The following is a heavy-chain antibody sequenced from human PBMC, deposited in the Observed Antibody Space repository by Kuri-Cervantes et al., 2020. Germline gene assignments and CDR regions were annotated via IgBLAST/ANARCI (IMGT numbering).Heavy chain of an antibody. CDR2: IWYDGGNK. D-gene: IGHD3-10*01. Sequence: GGSLRLSCAASGFTFSSYGMHWVRQAPGKGLEWVAVIWYDGGNKYYADSVKGRFTISRDNSKNTLYLQMNSLRAEDTAVYYCARDLVRGKFADYWGQGTLVTVSS. CDR3: ARDLVRGKFADY. V-gene: IGHV3-33*01. J-gene: IGHJ4*02. CDR1: GFTFSSYG.